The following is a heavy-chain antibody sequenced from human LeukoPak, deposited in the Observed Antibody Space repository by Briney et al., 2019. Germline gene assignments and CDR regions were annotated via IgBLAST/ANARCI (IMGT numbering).Heavy chain of an antibody. Sequence: ASVKVSCKASGYMFTNYGITWVRQAPGQGLEWMGWISADNGNTNYAQNLQGRVTMTRDTSTNTAYMEVRSLRSDDTAVYYRARGASGWYSDYWGQGTLVTVSS. J-gene: IGHJ4*02. D-gene: IGHD6-19*01. CDR3: ARGASGWYSDY. CDR2: ISADNGNT. CDR1: GYMFTNYG. V-gene: IGHV1-18*01.